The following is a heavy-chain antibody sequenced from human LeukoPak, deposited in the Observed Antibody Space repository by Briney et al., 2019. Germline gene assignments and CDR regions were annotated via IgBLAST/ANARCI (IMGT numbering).Heavy chain of an antibody. CDR2: INWNGGST. CDR1: GFTFDDYG. V-gene: IGHV3-20*04. D-gene: IGHD6-13*01. Sequence: PGGSLRLPCAASGFTFDDYGMSWVRQAPGKGLEWVSGINWNGGSTGYADSVKGRFTISRDNAKNSLYLQMNSLRAEDTALYYCARDSSSWYGVYYYYYYMDVWGKGTTVTVSS. CDR3: ARDSSSWYGVYYYYYYMDV. J-gene: IGHJ6*03.